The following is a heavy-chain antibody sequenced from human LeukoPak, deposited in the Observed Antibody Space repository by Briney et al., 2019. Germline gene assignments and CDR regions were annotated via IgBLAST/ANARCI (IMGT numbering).Heavy chain of an antibody. D-gene: IGHD6-13*01. CDR1: GGSISSSSYY. Sequence: SETLSLTCTVSGGSISSSSYYWGWIRQPPGKGLEWIGSIYYSGSTYYKLSLKSRVTISVDTSKNQFSLKLRSVTAADTAVYYCARDVTENEQQLLHWGFRSPNWFDPWGQGTLVTVSS. CDR3: ARDVTENEQQLLHWGFRSPNWFDP. J-gene: IGHJ5*02. CDR2: IYYSGST. V-gene: IGHV4-39*07.